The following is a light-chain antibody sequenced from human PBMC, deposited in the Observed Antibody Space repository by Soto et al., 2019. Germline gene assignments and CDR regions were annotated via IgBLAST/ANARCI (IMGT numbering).Light chain of an antibody. CDR2: GAS. Sequence: EIVLTQSPGSLSLSPGQRATLSCRASQSVDTTFFAWYQKKPSQAPRLLIQGASKMATGFPDSFSGSGSGTYFTRIISRLEPEDFAMYYCQQYMSSVTFGQGTKVEIK. CDR1: QSVDTTF. J-gene: IGKJ1*01. V-gene: IGKV3-20*01. CDR3: QQYMSSVT.